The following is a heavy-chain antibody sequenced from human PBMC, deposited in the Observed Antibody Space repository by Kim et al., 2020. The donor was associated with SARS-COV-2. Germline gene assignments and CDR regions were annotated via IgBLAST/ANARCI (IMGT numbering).Heavy chain of an antibody. CDR1: AFSLTDYF. D-gene: IGHD1-26*01. Sequence: GGSLRLSCAASAFSLTDYFMTWIRQAPWREPEWLSYISSGGGSIFYADSVKGRFTISRDTAKNSLYLQMNSLRVDDTAVYYCARSRRGAATYYYGVDVWVQGTTVSVSS. V-gene: IGHV3-11*01. CDR3: ARSRRGAATYYYGVDV. J-gene: IGHJ6*02. CDR2: ISSGGGSI.